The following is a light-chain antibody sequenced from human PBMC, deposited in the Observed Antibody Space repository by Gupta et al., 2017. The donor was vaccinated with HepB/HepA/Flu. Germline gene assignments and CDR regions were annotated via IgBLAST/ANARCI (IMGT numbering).Light chain of an antibody. CDR3: QQDNNWPRT. J-gene: IGKJ1*01. Sequence: EIVMTQSPATLSVSPGERATLSCRASQSVSSDLAWYQQKPGQAPRLLIYGASTRGTGIPARFSGSGSGTEFTLTISSLQSEDFAVYHCQQDNNWPRTFGQGTKVEIK. CDR2: GAS. CDR1: QSVSSD. V-gene: IGKV3-15*01.